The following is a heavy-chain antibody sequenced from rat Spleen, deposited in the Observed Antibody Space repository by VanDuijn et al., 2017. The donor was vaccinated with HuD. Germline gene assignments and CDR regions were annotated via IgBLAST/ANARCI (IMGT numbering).Heavy chain of an antibody. J-gene: IGHJ2*01. CDR3: ARHRNYGGIPFDY. CDR2: ITNSGYT. Sequence: EVQLVESGGGLVQPGRSLKLSCTASGFTFSDYAMAWVRQAPKKGLEWVASITNSGYTYYRDSVKGRFTISRDNAKSILYLQMDSLRSEDTATYYCARHRNYGGIPFDYWGQGVMVKVSS. CDR1: GFTFSDYA. V-gene: IGHV5-25*01. D-gene: IGHD1-11*01.